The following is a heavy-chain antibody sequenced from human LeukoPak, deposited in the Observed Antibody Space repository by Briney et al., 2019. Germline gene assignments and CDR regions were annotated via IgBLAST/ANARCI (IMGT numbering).Heavy chain of an antibody. CDR3: ARDLGSVPFDY. CDR1: GFTFSRSG. Sequence: PGGSLRLSCAASGFTFSRSGMHWVRQAPGKGVEWVAVIWDDGSTQKYADSVKGRFTISRDNSKSMLYLQMNTLRAEDTAVYYCARDLGSVPFDYWGQGTLVTVSA. CDR2: IWDDGSTQ. V-gene: IGHV3-33*01. J-gene: IGHJ4*02.